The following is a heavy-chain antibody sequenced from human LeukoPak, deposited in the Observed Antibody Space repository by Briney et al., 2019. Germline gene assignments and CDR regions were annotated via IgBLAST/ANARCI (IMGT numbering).Heavy chain of an antibody. D-gene: IGHD3-10*01. CDR3: ARDVSPLGVVRGPMDV. V-gene: IGHV7-4-1*02. CDR2: INTNTGNP. CDR1: GYTFTSYA. J-gene: IGHJ6*02. Sequence: ASVKVSCKASGYTFTSYATNWVRQAPGQGLEWMGWINTNTGNPTYAQGFTGRFVFSLDTSVSTAYLQISSLKAEDTAVYYCARDVSPLGVVRGPMDVWGQGTTVTVSS.